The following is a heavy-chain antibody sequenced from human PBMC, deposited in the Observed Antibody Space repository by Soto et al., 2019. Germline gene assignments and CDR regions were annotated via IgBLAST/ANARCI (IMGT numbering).Heavy chain of an antibody. D-gene: IGHD6-13*01. J-gene: IGHJ4*02. V-gene: IGHV6-1*01. CDR3: PRDRQQLVVDY. Sequence: PLPTLSLPWAISGDSVSSNSAAWNWNRQSPSRGLEGRGRTYYRSKWYNDYAVSGKSGITIDPDRAKNELFLQLNAVTPEDTAVNYCPRDRQQLVVDYCGQGTLVTVSS. CDR1: GDSVSSNSAA. CDR2: TYYRSKWYN.